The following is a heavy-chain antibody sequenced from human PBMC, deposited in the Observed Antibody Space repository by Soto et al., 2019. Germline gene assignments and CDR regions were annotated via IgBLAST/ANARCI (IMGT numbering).Heavy chain of an antibody. Sequence: QVQVVQSGAEVKKPGASVKVSCKTSGYTFNKYPIHWVRQAPGQGLEWMGWINPANGDTGNSQKFQDRVTISRDTSASTAYMELSSLRSEDTAVYYCARKDYYDSGMYYFDYWGQGTLVTVSS. V-gene: IGHV1-3*01. CDR3: ARKDYYDSGMYYFDY. D-gene: IGHD3-22*01. CDR2: INPANGDT. J-gene: IGHJ4*02. CDR1: GYTFNKYP.